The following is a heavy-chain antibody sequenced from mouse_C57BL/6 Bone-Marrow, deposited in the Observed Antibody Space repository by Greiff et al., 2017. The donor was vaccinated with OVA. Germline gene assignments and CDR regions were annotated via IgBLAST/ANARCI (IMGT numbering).Heavy chain of an antibody. J-gene: IGHJ3*01. CDR2: INPSSGYT. CDR3: AGGAYGYFAY. Sequence: QVQLQQSGAELARPGASVKMSCKASGYTFTSYTMHWVKQRPGQGLEWIGYINPSSGYTKYNQKFKDKATLTVDKSSSTAYMQLRSLTSEDSAVYYCAGGAYGYFAYWGQGTLVTVSA. CDR1: GYTFTSYT. D-gene: IGHD2-2*01. V-gene: IGHV1-4*01.